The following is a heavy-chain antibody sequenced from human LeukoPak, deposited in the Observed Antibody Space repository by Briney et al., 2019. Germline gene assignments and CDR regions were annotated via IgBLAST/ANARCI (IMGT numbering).Heavy chain of an antibody. J-gene: IGHJ3*02. D-gene: IGHD2-15*01. Sequence: PSETLSLTCTVSGGSIRSYYLIWIRQPPGKGLDGIGYIYYSGSTNYNPSLKSRVTISVDPSKHQFSLKLSSVTAADTAVYYCARLSLLDAFDIWGQGTMVTVSS. V-gene: IGHV4-59*08. CDR2: IYYSGST. CDR1: GGSIRSYY. CDR3: ARLSLLDAFDI.